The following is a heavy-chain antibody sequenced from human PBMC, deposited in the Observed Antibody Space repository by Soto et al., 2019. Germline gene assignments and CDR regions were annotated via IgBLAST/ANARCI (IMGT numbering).Heavy chain of an antibody. Sequence: ESLKISCKGSGYSFTSYWIGWVRQMPGKGLEWMGIIYPGDSDTRYSPSFQGQVTISADKSISTAYLQWSSLKASDTAMYYCARKGARRDYYYGMDVWGQGTTVTVSS. V-gene: IGHV5-51*01. D-gene: IGHD3-16*01. CDR2: IYPGDSDT. J-gene: IGHJ6*02. CDR1: GYSFTSYW. CDR3: ARKGARRDYYYGMDV.